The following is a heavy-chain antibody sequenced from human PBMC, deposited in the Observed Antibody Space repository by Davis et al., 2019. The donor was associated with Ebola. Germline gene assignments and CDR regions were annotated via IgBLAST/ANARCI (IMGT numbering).Heavy chain of an antibody. J-gene: IGHJ4*02. CDR2: ISYDGSNK. Sequence: GESLKISCAASGFTFSSYGMHWVRQAPGKGLEWVAVISYDGSNKYYADSVKGRFTISRDNSKNTLYLQMNSLRAEETAVYYCAKGRYSYGLGSYFDYWGQGTLVTVSS. V-gene: IGHV3-30*18. D-gene: IGHD5-18*01. CDR1: GFTFSSYG. CDR3: AKGRYSYGLGSYFDY.